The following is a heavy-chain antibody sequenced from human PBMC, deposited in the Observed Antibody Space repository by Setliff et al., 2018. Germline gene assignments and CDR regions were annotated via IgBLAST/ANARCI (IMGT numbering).Heavy chain of an antibody. CDR1: GGSMSRSSYY. D-gene: IGHD2-21*01. CDR2: IYHTGTT. V-gene: IGHV4-39*07. Sequence: PSETLSLTCTVSGGSMSRSSYYWGWIRQPPGKGLEWIGSIYHTGTTYYNPSLKSRVTISVDTSKNQFSLRLSSVTVADTAVYYCARAQVVFAISAPAWYFEIWGRGTQVTVSS. J-gene: IGHJ2*01. CDR3: ARAQVVFAISAPAWYFEI.